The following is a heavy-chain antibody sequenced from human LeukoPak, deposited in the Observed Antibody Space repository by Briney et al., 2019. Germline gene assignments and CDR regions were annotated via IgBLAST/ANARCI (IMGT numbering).Heavy chain of an antibody. CDR2: INHSGST. J-gene: IGHJ3*02. V-gene: IGHV4-34*01. D-gene: IGHD4-23*01. Sequence: SETLSLTCAVYGGSFSGYYWSWIRQPPGKGLECIGEINHSGSTNYNPSLKSRVTISVDTSKNQFSLKLSSVTAADTAVYYCARGGGGNSEAFDIWGQGTMVTVSS. CDR1: GGSFSGYY. CDR3: ARGGGGNSEAFDI.